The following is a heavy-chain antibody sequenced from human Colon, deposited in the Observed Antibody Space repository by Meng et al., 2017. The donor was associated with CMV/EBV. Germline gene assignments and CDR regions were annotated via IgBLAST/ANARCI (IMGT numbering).Heavy chain of an antibody. Sequence: CPASGFTFSRSWMHCVRLAPGKGLVWVSHINNDGYNTAYADSVKGRFTISRDNAKNTLYLQMNSLRADDTAVYFCARRLGIGTYGLGYWGQGTLVTVSS. CDR1: GFTFSRSW. J-gene: IGHJ4*02. CDR3: ARRLGIGTYGLGY. D-gene: IGHD4-17*01. CDR2: INNDGYNT. V-gene: IGHV3-74*01.